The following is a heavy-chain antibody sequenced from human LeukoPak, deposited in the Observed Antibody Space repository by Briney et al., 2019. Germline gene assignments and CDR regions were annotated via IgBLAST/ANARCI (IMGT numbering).Heavy chain of an antibody. CDR1: GGSVSSGSYY. CDR3: AREGRQPHYYYGMDV. CDR2: IYYSGST. D-gene: IGHD2-2*01. V-gene: IGHV4-61*01. J-gene: IGHJ6*02. Sequence: SETLSLTCTVSGGSVSSGSYYWSWIRQPPGKGLEWIGYIYYSGSTNYNPSLKSRVTISVDTSKNQFSLKLSSVTAADTAVYYCAREGRQPHYYYGMDVWGQGTTVTVSS.